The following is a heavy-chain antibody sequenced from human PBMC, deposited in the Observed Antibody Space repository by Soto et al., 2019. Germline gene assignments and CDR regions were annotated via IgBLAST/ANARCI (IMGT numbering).Heavy chain of an antibody. V-gene: IGHV3-30*18. CDR1: GFTFRTYG. CDR2: ISNNGINK. D-gene: IGHD6-6*01. Sequence: QVQLVESGGGAVQPGRSLRLSCAASGFTFRTYGMHWVRQAPGKGLEWLAVISNNGINKYYADSVKGRSTISRDNSRDTLFLQMNSLRGEDTAIYYCAKVIRADSTSSNFYYYSGLDVWGQGTTVTVS. J-gene: IGHJ6*02. CDR3: AKVIRADSTSSNFYYYSGLDV.